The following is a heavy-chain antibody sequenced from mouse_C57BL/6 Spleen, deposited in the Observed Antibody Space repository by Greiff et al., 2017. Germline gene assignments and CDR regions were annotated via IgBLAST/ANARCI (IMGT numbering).Heavy chain of an antibody. Sequence: VQLQQSGPELVKPGASVKISCKASGYTFTDYNMDWVKQSHGKSLEWIGDINPNNGGTIYNQKFKGKATVTVDKSSSTAYMELRSLTSEDTAVYYCARGEGDYYYAMDYWGQGTSVTVSS. J-gene: IGHJ4*01. D-gene: IGHD2-13*01. CDR1: GYTFTDYN. V-gene: IGHV1-18*01. CDR3: ARGEGDYYYAMDY. CDR2: INPNNGGT.